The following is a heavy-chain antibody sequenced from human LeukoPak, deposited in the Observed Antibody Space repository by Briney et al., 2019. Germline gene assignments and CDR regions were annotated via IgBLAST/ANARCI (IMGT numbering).Heavy chain of an antibody. CDR3: AVDYVLFHMDV. J-gene: IGHJ6*03. D-gene: IGHD4-17*01. CDR2: FGPEDGET. Sequence: ASVKVSCKVSGYTLTELSMHWVRQAPGKGLEWMGGFGPEDGETIYAQKFQGRVTMTRDTSISTAYMELSRLRSDDTAVYCCAVDYVLFHMDVWGKGTTVTVSS. V-gene: IGHV1-24*01. CDR1: GYTLTELS.